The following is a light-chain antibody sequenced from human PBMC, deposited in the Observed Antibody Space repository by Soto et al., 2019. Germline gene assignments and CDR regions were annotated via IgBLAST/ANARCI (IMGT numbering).Light chain of an antibody. CDR1: SSDLGDYNY. Sequence: QSVLTQPRSVSGSPGQSVTISCTGTSSDLGDYNYVSWYQQHAGKAPKLIIYDVNERPSVVPDRFSASTSGNTASLTIAGLQPEDEADYYCCSYAGTSTLDVVFGGGTQLTVL. CDR3: CSYAGTSTLDVV. J-gene: IGLJ7*01. CDR2: DVN. V-gene: IGLV2-11*01.